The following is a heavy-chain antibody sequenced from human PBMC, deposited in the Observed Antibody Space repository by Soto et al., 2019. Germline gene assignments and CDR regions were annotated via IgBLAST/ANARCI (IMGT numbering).Heavy chain of an antibody. V-gene: IGHV4-59*01. CDR3: ARPHGGPYAFDI. J-gene: IGHJ3*02. CDR1: GGSISSYY. Sequence: SETLSLTCTVSGGSISSYYWSWIRQPPGKGLEWIGYIYYSGSTNYNPSLKSRVTISVDTSKNQLSLKLTSVTAADTAVYYCARPHGGPYAFDIWGRGTMVTVSS. D-gene: IGHD3-10*01. CDR2: IYYSGST.